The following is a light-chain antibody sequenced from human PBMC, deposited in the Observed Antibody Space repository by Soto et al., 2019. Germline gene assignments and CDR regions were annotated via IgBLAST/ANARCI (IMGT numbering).Light chain of an antibody. CDR2: KVS. CDR1: QSLVDIDGNTY. Sequence: DIVMTQTPLSSPVTLGQPASISCRASQSLVDIDGNTYLSWLQQRPGQPPRLLIYKVSNRFSGVXDXXRGSGAGTDFTLKISRVEAEDVGVCYCMHGTHRPLTFGGGTKVEIK. J-gene: IGKJ4*01. V-gene: IGKV2-24*01. CDR3: MHGTHRPLT.